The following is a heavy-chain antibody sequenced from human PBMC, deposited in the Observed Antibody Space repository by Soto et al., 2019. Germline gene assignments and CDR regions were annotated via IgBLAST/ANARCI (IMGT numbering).Heavy chain of an antibody. CDR2: FYYSGST. CDR3: ARGGWKLFDY. CDR1: GGSISSYC. V-gene: IGHV4-59*01. Sequence: PSETLSLTCTVSGGSISSYCWSWIRQPPGKGLEWIGYFYYSGSTNYNPSLKSRVTISVDTSKNQFSLKLSSVTAADTAVYYCARGGWKLFDYWGQGTLVTVSS. D-gene: IGHD6-19*01. J-gene: IGHJ4*02.